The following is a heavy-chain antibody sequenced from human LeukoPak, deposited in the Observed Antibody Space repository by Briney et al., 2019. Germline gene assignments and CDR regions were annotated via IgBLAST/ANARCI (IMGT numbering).Heavy chain of an antibody. CDR3: TRDEGDDYFDN. V-gene: IGHV3-15*04. D-gene: IGHD3-16*01. J-gene: IGHJ4*02. Sequence: PGGSLRLSCAASGFPFSDAWMSWVRQAPGKGLEWVGCIESKTDSGTTEYAAPVKGGFTISRDDSKNTLYLQMNSLKAEDTAVYYCTRDEGDDYFDNWGQGTLVTVSS. CDR2: IESKTDSGTT. CDR1: GFPFSDAW.